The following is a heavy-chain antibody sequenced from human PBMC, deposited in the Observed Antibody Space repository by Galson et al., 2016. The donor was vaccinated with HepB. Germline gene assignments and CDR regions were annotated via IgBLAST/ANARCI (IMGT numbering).Heavy chain of an antibody. J-gene: IGHJ4*02. D-gene: IGHD3-10*01. CDR1: GFIFSNYH. CDR3: ASEFDLGSGSYPS. V-gene: IGHV3-21*01. CDR2: VSARSDYI. Sequence: SLRLSCAASGFIFSNYHMNWVRQPPGKGLEWVACVSARSDYIYYSESMKGRFTISRDNAKNSVYPQMNSLGVEDTAMYYCASEFDLGSGSYPSWGQGTLVSVSS.